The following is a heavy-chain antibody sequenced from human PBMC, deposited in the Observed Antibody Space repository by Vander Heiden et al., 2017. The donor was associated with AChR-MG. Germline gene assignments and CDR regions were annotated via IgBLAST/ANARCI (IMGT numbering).Heavy chain of an antibody. D-gene: IGHD3-16*01. J-gene: IGHJ6*02. CDR3: AKSDVLRALGLGGLERFWFAIDV. V-gene: IGHV3-23*01. CDR1: GFTFRMYA. CDR2: ISAGGDIT. Sequence: EVQLLESGGGLVPPGGSHSLSWEASGFTFRMYAMHWVRQAPGKGLEWVSVISAGGDITYYADSVKGRFTISRDNSDRTMYLHMNSLTAEDTAVYYCAKSDVLRALGLGGLERFWFAIDVWGQGTTVTVSS.